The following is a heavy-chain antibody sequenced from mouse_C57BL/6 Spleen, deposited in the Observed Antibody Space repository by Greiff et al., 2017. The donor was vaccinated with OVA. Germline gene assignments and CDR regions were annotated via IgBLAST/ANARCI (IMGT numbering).Heavy chain of an antibody. Sequence: QVQLQQPGAELVKPGASVKLSCKASGYTFTSYWMHWVKQRPGQGLEWIGMIHPNRGSTNYNEKFKSKATLTVDKSSSTAYMQLSSLTSEDSAVYYCASLSGNYDYFDYWGQGTTLTVSS. V-gene: IGHV1-64*01. CDR3: ASLSGNYDYFDY. J-gene: IGHJ2*01. D-gene: IGHD2-1*01. CDR2: IHPNRGST. CDR1: GYTFTSYW.